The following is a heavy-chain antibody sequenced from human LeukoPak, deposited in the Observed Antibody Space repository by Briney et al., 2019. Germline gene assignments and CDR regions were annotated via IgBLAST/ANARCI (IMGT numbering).Heavy chain of an antibody. CDR1: GFTFSSYA. Sequence: GGSLRLFCAASGFTFSSYAMHWVRQAPGKGLEYVSAISSNGGSTYYANSVKGRFTISRDNSKNTLYLQMGRLRAEDMAVYYCARALNRNYAVDAFHIWGQGTMVTVSS. V-gene: IGHV3-64*01. CDR2: ISSNGGST. D-gene: IGHD1-7*01. CDR3: ARALNRNYAVDAFHI. J-gene: IGHJ3*02.